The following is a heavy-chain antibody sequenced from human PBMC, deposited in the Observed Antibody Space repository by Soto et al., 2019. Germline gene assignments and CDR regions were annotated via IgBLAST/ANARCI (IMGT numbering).Heavy chain of an antibody. D-gene: IGHD5-12*01. Sequence: SETLSLTCTVSGGSISSGIYYWSWIRQPPGKGLEWIGYISYSGSTYYNPSLKSRVTISVDTSKNQFSLKLSSVTAADTAVYYCARLSDGYGYNYNWFDPWGQGTLVTVSS. CDR2: ISYSGST. CDR3: ARLSDGYGYNYNWFDP. CDR1: GGSISSGIYY. V-gene: IGHV4-30-4*08. J-gene: IGHJ5*02.